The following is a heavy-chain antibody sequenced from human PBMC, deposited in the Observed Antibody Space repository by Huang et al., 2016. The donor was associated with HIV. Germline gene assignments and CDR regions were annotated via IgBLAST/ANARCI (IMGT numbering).Heavy chain of an antibody. D-gene: IGHD3-22*01. Sequence: QVQLVQSGAEVKKPGSSVKVSCKASGGSFRNFAIGWGRPAPGQGLEWMGGSIPTLGTANYAQKFQGRVTIIADESTSTAYMELSSLRSEDTAVYYCATVDYYDTSGPQRGYFDNWGQGTLVTVSS. CDR2: SIPTLGTA. CDR1: GGSFRNFA. V-gene: IGHV1-69*01. J-gene: IGHJ4*02. CDR3: ATVDYYDTSGPQRGYFDN.